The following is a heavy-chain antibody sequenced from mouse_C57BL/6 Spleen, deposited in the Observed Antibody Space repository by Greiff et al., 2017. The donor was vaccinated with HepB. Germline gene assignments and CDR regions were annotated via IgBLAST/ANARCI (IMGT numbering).Heavy chain of an antibody. CDR2: ISSGGSYT. CDR3: ARWGYVSSYGYAMDY. V-gene: IGHV5-6*02. D-gene: IGHD1-1*01. CDR1: GFTFSSYG. J-gene: IGHJ4*01. Sequence: DVMLVESGGDLVKPGGSLKLSCAASGFTFSSYGMSWVRQTPDKRLEWVATISSGGSYTYYPDSVKGRFTISRDNAKNNLYLQMSSLKSEDTAMYSCARWGYVSSYGYAMDYWGQGTSVTVTA.